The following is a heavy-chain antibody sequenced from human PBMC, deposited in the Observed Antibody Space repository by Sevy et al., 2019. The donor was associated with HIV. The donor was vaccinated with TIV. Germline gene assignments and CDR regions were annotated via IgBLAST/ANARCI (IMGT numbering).Heavy chain of an antibody. CDR2: TYYRSKWYN. D-gene: IGHD6-13*01. CDR3: ARDRGLRLYSSSWYGWFDP. J-gene: IGHJ5*02. CDR1: GDSVSSNSAA. Sequence: SQTLSLTCAISGDSVSSNSAAWNWIRQSPSRGLEWLGRTYYRSKWYNDYAVSVKSRITINPDTSKSQFSLQLNSVTPEETAVYYCARDRGLRLYSSSWYGWFDPWGQGTLVTVSS. V-gene: IGHV6-1*01.